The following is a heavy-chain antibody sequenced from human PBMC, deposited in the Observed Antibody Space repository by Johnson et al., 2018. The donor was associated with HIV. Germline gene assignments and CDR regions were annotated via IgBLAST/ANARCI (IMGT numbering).Heavy chain of an antibody. CDR2: IWYDGINK. Sequence: QVQLVESGGDVVQPGRSLRLSCAASGFSFSTYGMHWVRQAPGKGLEWVANIWYDGINKYYADSVKGRFTISRDNSKNTLYLQMNSLRAEDTAVYYCASGYSSAWYAVDAFDIWGQGTMVTVSS. D-gene: IGHD6-19*01. CDR1: GFSFSTYG. CDR3: ASGYSSAWYAVDAFDI. V-gene: IGHV3-33*01. J-gene: IGHJ3*02.